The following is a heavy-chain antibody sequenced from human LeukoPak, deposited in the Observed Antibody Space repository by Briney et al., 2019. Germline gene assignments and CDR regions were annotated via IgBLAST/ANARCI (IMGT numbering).Heavy chain of an antibody. CDR2: IIPIFGTA. J-gene: IGHJ6*03. D-gene: IGHD3-10*01. V-gene: IGHV1-69*05. CDR3: ARSGDDGSGSYPMDL. Sequence: SVKVSCKASGGTFSSYAISWVRQAPGQGLEWMGRIIPIFGTANYAQKFQGRVTITTDESTSTAYMELSSLRSEDTAVYYCARSGDDGSGSYPMDLWGKGTTVTVSS. CDR1: GGTFSSYA.